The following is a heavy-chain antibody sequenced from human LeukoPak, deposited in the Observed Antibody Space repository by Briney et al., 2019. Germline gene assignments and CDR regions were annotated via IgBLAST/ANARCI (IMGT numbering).Heavy chain of an antibody. CDR3: AKEHYYYDSTGPLDS. CDR2: LSWNSGTI. Sequence: PGRSLRLSCAASGFTFDDYAMHWVRQAPGKGLEWVSGLSWNSGTIGYADSVKGRFTISRDNAKNSLYLQMNSLRPEDTALYFCAKEHYYYDSTGPLDSWGQGTLVTVSS. CDR1: GFTFDDYA. D-gene: IGHD3-22*01. V-gene: IGHV3-9*01. J-gene: IGHJ4*02.